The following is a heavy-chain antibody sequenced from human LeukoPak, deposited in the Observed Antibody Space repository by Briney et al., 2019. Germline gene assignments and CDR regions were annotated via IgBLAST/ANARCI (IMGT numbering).Heavy chain of an antibody. CDR3: ARASDDILTGYIFFDY. J-gene: IGHJ4*02. D-gene: IGHD3-9*01. CDR1: GFTFSSYG. V-gene: IGHV3-30*03. Sequence: GGSLRLSCAASGFTFSSYGMHWVRQAPGKGLEWVAVISYDGSNKYYADSVKGRFTISRDNSKNTLYLQMNSLRAEDTAVYYCARASDDILTGYIFFDYWGQGALVTVSS. CDR2: ISYDGSNK.